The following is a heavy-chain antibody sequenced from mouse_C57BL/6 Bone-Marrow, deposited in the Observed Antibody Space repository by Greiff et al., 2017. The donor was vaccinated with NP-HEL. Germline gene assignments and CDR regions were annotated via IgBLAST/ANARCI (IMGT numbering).Heavy chain of an antibody. CDR1: GFTFSSYA. J-gene: IGHJ4*01. CDR3: TRRRSCYSKRDYAMDY. Sequence: EVKVVESGEGLVKPGGSLKLSCAASGFTFSSYAMSWVRQTPEKRLEWVAYISSGGDYIYYADTVKGRFTISRDNASNPLYLQMSSLKSEDTAMYYCTRRRSCYSKRDYAMDYWGQGTSVTVSS. D-gene: IGHD2-5*01. V-gene: IGHV5-9-1*02. CDR2: ISSGGDYI.